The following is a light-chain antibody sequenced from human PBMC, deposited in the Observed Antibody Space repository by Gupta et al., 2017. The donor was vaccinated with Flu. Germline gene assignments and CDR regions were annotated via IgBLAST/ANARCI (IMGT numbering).Light chain of an antibody. CDR1: ALPKQY. J-gene: IGLJ7*01. CDR3: QSADSSGTHAV. V-gene: IGLV3-25*02. CDR2: KDS. Sequence: YELTHPPPVSVSPRQTARITCSGDALPKQYAYWYQQKPGQAPVLVIYKDSERPSGFPERFSGSNSGTTVTLTISGVQAEDEADYYCQSADSSGTHAVFGGGTKLTVL.